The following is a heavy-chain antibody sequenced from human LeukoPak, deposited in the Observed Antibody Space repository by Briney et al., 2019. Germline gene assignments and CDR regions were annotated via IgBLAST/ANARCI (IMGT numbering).Heavy chain of an antibody. V-gene: IGHV5-51*01. Sequence: GESLKISCKGSGYSFTSYWIGWVRQMPGKGLEWMGIIYPGDSDTRYSPSFQGQVTTSADKSISTAYLQWSSLKASDTAMYYCARGGVWFGELSGYFDYWGQGTLVTVSS. CDR1: GYSFTSYW. J-gene: IGHJ4*02. CDR2: IYPGDSDT. CDR3: ARGGVWFGELSGYFDY. D-gene: IGHD3-10*01.